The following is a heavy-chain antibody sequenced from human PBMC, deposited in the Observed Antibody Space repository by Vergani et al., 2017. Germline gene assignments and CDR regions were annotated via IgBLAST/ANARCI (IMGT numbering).Heavy chain of an antibody. J-gene: IGHJ6*02. V-gene: IGHV3-21*01. Sequence: EVQLVESGGGLVQPGGSLRLSCAASGFTFSSYSMNWVRQAPGKGLEWVSSISSSSSYIYYADSVKGRFTISRDNAKNSLYLQMNSLRAEDTAVYYCARDAPSGFAGYYYYYGMDVWGQGTTVTVSS. CDR3: ARDAPSGFAGYYYYYGMDV. D-gene: IGHD5-12*01. CDR1: GFTFSSYS. CDR2: ISSSSSYI.